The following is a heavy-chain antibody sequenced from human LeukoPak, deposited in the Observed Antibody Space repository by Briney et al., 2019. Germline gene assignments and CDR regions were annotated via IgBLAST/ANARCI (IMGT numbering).Heavy chain of an antibody. D-gene: IGHD6-19*01. V-gene: IGHV3-23*01. CDR2: ISGSGGST. J-gene: IGHJ4*02. CDR3: AKDLGLAVTVTQYYFDY. CDR1: GFTFSSYA. Sequence: GGSLRLSCAASGFTFSSYAMSWVRQAPGKGLEWVSAISGSGGSTYYADSVKGRFTISRDNSENTLYLQMNSLRAEDTAVYYCAKDLGLAVTVTQYYFDYWGQGTLVTVSS.